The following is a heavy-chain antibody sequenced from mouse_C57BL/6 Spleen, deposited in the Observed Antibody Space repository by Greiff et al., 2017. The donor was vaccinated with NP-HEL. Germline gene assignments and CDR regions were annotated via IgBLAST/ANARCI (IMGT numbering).Heavy chain of an antibody. V-gene: IGHV5-4*01. CDR3: AREGTYYYGSSYWFAY. J-gene: IGHJ3*01. Sequence: VATISDGGSYTYYPDNVKGRFTISRDNAKNNLYLQMSHLKSEDTAMYYCAREGTYYYGSSYWFAYWGQGTLVTVSA. CDR2: ISDGGSYT. D-gene: IGHD1-1*01.